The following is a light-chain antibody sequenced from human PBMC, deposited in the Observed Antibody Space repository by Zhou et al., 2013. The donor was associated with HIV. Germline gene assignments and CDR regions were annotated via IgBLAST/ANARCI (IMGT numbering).Light chain of an antibody. Sequence: DIQMTQSPSSLSASVGDTVTITCRASQSISGYLNWYQQKPGKAPMLLIYGASRLKGGVPLRFRGSGSGTDFTLTITNLQAEDFATYYCQETSRTPQTFGQGTRLEI. CDR3: QETSRTPQT. V-gene: IGKV1-39*01. J-gene: IGKJ2*01. CDR2: GAS. CDR1: QSISGY.